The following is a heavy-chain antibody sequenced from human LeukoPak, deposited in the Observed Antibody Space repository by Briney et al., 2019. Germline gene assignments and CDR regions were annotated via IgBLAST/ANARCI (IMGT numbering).Heavy chain of an antibody. CDR2: ISYDGSNK. D-gene: IGHD3-22*01. Sequence: GRSLRLSCAASGFTFSSYAMHWVRQDPGKGLEWVAVISYDGSNKYYADSVKGQFTISRDNSKNTLYLQMNSLRAEDTAVYYCARENDSSDHDAFDIWGQGTMVTVSS. V-gene: IGHV3-30-3*01. CDR1: GFTFSSYA. CDR3: ARENDSSDHDAFDI. J-gene: IGHJ3*02.